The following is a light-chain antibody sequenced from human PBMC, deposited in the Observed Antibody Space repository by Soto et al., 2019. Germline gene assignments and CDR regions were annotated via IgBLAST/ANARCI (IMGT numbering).Light chain of an antibody. CDR2: GAS. J-gene: IGKJ1*01. Sequence: DIQMTQSPSSLSASVGDRVTITCQASQNINNYLNWYQQKPCKSPKLLIYGASSLASGVPSRFSGSGSGTEFTLTISSLQPDDFATYYCQQHNGYSERMFGQGTKVDI. CDR3: QQHNGYSERM. CDR1: QNINNY. V-gene: IGKV1-5*01.